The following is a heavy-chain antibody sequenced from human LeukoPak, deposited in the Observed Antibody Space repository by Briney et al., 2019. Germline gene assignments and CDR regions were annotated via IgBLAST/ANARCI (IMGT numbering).Heavy chain of an antibody. Sequence: GGSLRLSCVASGFTFSDYFMTWIRQAPGKGLEWVSFISKNGDTIYYADSLKGRFTISRDNAKNSVYLQMNSLRLEDTAVYYCAKRPVIDPKSITGTKWTLDSWGQGTLVTVSS. CDR2: ISKNGDTI. J-gene: IGHJ4*02. D-gene: IGHD1-7*01. CDR3: AKRPVIDPKSITGTKWTLDS. V-gene: IGHV3-11*01. CDR1: GFTFSDYF.